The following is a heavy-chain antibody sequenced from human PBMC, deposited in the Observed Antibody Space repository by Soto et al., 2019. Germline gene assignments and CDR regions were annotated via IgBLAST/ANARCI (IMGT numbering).Heavy chain of an antibody. V-gene: IGHV5-10-1*01. J-gene: IGHJ5*02. Sequence: PGESLKISCKGSGYSFTSYWISWVRQMPGKGLEWMGRIDPSNSYTNYSPSFQGHVTISADKSISTAYLQWSSLKASDTAMYYCARPEVPGVNWFDPWGQGTLVTVSS. CDR2: IDPSNSYT. D-gene: IGHD1-1*01. CDR3: ARPEVPGVNWFDP. CDR1: GYSFTSYW.